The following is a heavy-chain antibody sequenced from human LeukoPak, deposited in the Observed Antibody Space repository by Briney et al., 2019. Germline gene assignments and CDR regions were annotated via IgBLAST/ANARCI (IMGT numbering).Heavy chain of an antibody. V-gene: IGHV3-48*04. CDR2: ITSTSANI. CDR1: GFNFSAYR. Sequence: GGSLRLSCAASGFNFSAYRLSWVRQAPGRGLEWISSITSTSANIYYADSVRGRFTISRDNAKNSLYLQMDSLSADDTAVYYCVRDWVYWGQGTLVAVSS. D-gene: IGHD7-27*01. J-gene: IGHJ4*02. CDR3: VRDWVY.